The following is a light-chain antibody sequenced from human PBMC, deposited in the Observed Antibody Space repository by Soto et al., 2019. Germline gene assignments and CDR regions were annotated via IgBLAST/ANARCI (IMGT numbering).Light chain of an antibody. CDR2: GAS. J-gene: IGKJ1*01. CDR3: QQYHKWPPWT. CDR1: QRVSSN. V-gene: IGKV3-15*01. Sequence: EIVMTQSPATLSVSPGERATLSCRASQRVSSNLAWYQQKPGQAPRLLIYGASTRATGIPARFSGSGSGTEFTLTISSLQSEDFAVYYCQQYHKWPPWTFGQGTKVEIK.